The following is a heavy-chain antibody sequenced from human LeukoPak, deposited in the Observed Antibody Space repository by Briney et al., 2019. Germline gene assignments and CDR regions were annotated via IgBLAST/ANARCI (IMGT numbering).Heavy chain of an antibody. CDR3: AKDSGGGYYYMDV. D-gene: IGHD4-23*01. J-gene: IGHJ6*03. CDR2: ISYDGSNK. V-gene: IGHV3-30*18. Sequence: PGRSLRLSCAASGFTFSSYGMHWVRQAPGKGLEWVAAISYDGSNKYYADSVKGRFTISRDNSKNTLYLQMNSLRAEDTAVYYCAKDSGGGYYYMDVWGKGTTVTVSS. CDR1: GFTFSSYG.